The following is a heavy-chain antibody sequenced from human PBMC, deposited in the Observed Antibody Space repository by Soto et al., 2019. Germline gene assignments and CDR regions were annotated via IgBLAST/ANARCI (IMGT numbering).Heavy chain of an antibody. D-gene: IGHD5-18*01. V-gene: IGHV1-69*01. CDR1: GGTFSSYA. CDR2: IIPIFGTA. J-gene: IGHJ3*02. Sequence: QVQLVQSVAEVKKPGSSVKVSCKASGGTFSSYAISWVRQDPGQGLEWMGGIIPIFGTANYAQKFQGRVTIPADESTSTAYMELSSLRSEDTAVYYCARDLVDTAMVISDAFDIWGQGTMVTVSS. CDR3: ARDLVDTAMVISDAFDI.